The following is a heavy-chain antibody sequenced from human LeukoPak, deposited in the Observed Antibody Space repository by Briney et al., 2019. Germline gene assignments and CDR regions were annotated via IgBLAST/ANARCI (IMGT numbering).Heavy chain of an antibody. CDR2: ISGSGGST. CDR3: ENLEKITGNTGVYYLHY. Sequence: GGSLRLSCAASGFTFSSYAMSWVRQAPGKGLEWVSAISGSGGSTYYADSVKGRFTISRDNSKNTLYLQMNSLRAEDTAVYYCENLEKITGNTGVYYLHYWGERIRVTLSS. V-gene: IGHV3-23*01. J-gene: IGHJ4*02. D-gene: IGHD1-7*01. CDR1: GFTFSSYA.